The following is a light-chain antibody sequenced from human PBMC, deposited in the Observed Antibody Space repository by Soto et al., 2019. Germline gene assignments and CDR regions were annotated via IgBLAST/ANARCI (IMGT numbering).Light chain of an antibody. J-gene: IGKJ5*01. CDR3: QQYNNWPPIT. CDR1: QSVGSN. V-gene: IGKV3-15*01. CDR2: VAS. Sequence: EIVMTQSPATLSVSPGERATLSCRASQSVGSNLAWYQQRPGQAPRLLIYVASTRATGIPARFSGSGSGTEFNLTISSLQSEDFAVYYCQQYNNWPPITFGQGTRLEIK.